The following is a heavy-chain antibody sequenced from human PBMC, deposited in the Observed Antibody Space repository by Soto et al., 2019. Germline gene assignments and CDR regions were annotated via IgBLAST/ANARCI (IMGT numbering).Heavy chain of an antibody. J-gene: IGHJ4*02. CDR1: GFTFSSYA. CDR2: ISYDGSNK. CDR3: ARVLSRPY. Sequence: GGSLRLSCAASGFTFSSYAMHWVRQAPGKGLEWVAVISYDGSNKYYADSVKGRFTISRDNSKNTLYLQMNSLRAEDTAVYYCARVLSRPYWGQGTLVTVSS. V-gene: IGHV3-30-3*01.